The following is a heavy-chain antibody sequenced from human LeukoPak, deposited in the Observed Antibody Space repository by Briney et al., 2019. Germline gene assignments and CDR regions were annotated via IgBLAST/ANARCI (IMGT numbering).Heavy chain of an antibody. CDR1: GFTLSSHS. J-gene: IGHJ4*02. CDR3: ARAAENYGGRFDS. CDR2: ISSSSSDI. D-gene: IGHD3-16*01. V-gene: IGHV3-21*01. Sequence: GGSLRLSCAASGFTLSSHSMNWVRQAPGKGLEWVSSISSSSSDIYYADSVKGRFTISRDNAKNSLYLQMNSLRAEDTAVYYCARAAENYGGRFDSWGQGPLVTVSS.